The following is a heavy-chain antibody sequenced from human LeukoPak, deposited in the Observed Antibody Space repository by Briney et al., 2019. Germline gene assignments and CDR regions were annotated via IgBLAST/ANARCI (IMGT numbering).Heavy chain of an antibody. Sequence: ASVKVSCKASGGTFSSYAISWVRQAPGQGLEWMGGIIPILGIANYAQKFQGRVTITADKSTSTAYMELGSLRSEDTAVYYCASPIAAAGTNSEYFQHWGQGTLVTVSS. CDR3: ASPIAAAGTNSEYFQH. V-gene: IGHV1-69*10. CDR1: GGTFSSYA. CDR2: IIPILGIA. J-gene: IGHJ1*01. D-gene: IGHD6-13*01.